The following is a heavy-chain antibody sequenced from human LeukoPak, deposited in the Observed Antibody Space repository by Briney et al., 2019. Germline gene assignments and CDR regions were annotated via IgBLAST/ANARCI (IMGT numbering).Heavy chain of an antibody. Sequence: GGSLRLSCAASGFTFSSYAMHWVRQAPGKGLEWVSGISGSGGNTYYADSVKGRFTISRDNSKNTLYLQMNSLRAEDTAVYYCAKRVVPATDCFDYWGQGTLVTVSS. CDR1: GFTFSSYA. J-gene: IGHJ4*02. D-gene: IGHD2-2*01. V-gene: IGHV3-23*01. CDR2: ISGSGGNT. CDR3: AKRVVPATDCFDY.